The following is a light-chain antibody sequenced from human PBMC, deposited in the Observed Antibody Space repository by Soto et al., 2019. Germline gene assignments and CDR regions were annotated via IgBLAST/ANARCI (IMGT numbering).Light chain of an antibody. J-gene: IGKJ1*01. CDR3: QQYNNWPWT. V-gene: IGKV3-15*01. CDR2: GAS. CDR1: QSVSIL. Sequence: EIVMTQSPATLSVSPAERATLSXRAXQSVSILLAWYQQTPGQAPRLLIYGASNRATGIPARFSGSGSGTEFTLTISSLQSVDFAVYSCQQYNNWPWTFGQGTKVDIK.